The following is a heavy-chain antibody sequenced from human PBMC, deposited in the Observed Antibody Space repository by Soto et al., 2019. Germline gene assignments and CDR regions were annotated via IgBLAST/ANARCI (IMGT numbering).Heavy chain of an antibody. CDR3: ARDAAPYYYDSSAHDAFDI. V-gene: IGHV3-33*01. CDR1: GFTFSSYG. J-gene: IGHJ3*02. CDR2: IWYDGSNK. D-gene: IGHD3-22*01. Sequence: PGGSLRLSCAASGFTFSSYGMHWVRQAPGKGLEWVAVIWYDGSNKYYADSVKGRFTISRDNSKNTLYLQMNSLRAEDTAVYYCARDAAPYYYDSSAHDAFDIWGQGTMVTVSS.